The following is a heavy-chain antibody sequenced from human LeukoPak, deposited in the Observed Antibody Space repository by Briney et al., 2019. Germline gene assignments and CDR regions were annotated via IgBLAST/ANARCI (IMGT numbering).Heavy chain of an antibody. CDR3: VRTCSSSSCYMVH. Sequence: ASVKVSCKASGYTFANFGITWVRQALGQGLEWMGWISVYNGNTNYAQNLQGRVTLTTDTSTSTAYMELRSLRSDDTALYYCVRTCSSSSCYMVHWGQGTLVTVSS. CDR2: ISVYNGNT. CDR1: GYTFANFG. V-gene: IGHV1-18*01. D-gene: IGHD2-2*02. J-gene: IGHJ4*02.